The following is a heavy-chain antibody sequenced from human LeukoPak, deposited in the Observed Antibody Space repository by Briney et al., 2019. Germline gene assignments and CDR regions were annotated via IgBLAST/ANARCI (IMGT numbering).Heavy chain of an antibody. D-gene: IGHD4-23*01. CDR1: GFTFDDYG. CDR2: INWNGDRP. Sequence: GGSLRLSCEASGFTFDDYGMSWVRQVPGKGLEWVSGINWNGDRPGYIDSVKGRFTISRDNAKNFLYLEMNSLRAEDTAVYYCAKESSWGTVVTPGGPSAWGQGTLVTVSP. V-gene: IGHV3-20*04. J-gene: IGHJ5*02. CDR3: AKESSWGTVVTPGGPSA.